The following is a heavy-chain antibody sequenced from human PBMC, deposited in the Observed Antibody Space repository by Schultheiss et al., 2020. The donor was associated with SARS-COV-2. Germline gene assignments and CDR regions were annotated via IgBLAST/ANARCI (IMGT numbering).Heavy chain of an antibody. V-gene: IGHV3-66*04. CDR3: ASHLGSYYYYYYGMDV. D-gene: IGHD1-26*01. CDR1: GFTVSSNY. CDR2: IYSGGST. Sequence: GESLKISCAASGFTVSSNYISWVRQAPGKGLEWVSVIYSGGSTYYADSVKGRFTISRDNSKNTLYLQMNSLRAEDTAVYYCASHLGSYYYYYYGMDVWGQGTTVTVSS. J-gene: IGHJ6*02.